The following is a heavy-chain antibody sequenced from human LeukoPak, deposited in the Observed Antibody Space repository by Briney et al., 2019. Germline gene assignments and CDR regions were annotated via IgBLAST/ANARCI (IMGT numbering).Heavy chain of an antibody. J-gene: IGHJ4*02. CDR2: IYTSGST. CDR3: ARVSGGTRDY. Sequence: SQTLSLTCTVSGGSISSGSYYWSWIRQPAGTGLEWIGRIYTSGSTNYNPSLKSRVTISVDTSKNQFSLKLSSVTAADPAVYYCARVSGGTRDYWGQGTLVTVSS. CDR1: GGSISSGSYY. D-gene: IGHD2-15*01. V-gene: IGHV4-61*02.